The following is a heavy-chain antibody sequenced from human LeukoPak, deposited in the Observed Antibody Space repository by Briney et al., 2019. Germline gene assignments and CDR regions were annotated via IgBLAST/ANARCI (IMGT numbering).Heavy chain of an antibody. Sequence: SETLSLTCTVSGGSSSRYYWSWIRQPPGKGLEWIWYIYYSGSTNYNPSLKSRVTISVDTSKNQFSLKLSSLTAPDTAVYYCARRGYDFWSGSLPTYYYYMDVWGKGTTVTVSS. CDR3: ARRGYDFWSGSLPTYYYYMDV. J-gene: IGHJ6*03. D-gene: IGHD3-3*01. V-gene: IGHV4-59*01. CDR2: IYYSGST. CDR1: GGSSSRYY.